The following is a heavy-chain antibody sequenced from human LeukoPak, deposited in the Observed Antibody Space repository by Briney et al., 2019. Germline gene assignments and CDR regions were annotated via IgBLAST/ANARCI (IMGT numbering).Heavy chain of an antibody. CDR3: ALSNEAFDSAGYFDY. CDR2: IYPNNSDS. J-gene: IGHJ4*02. Sequence: GESLKLSCKGSGYTFTNYWGGWVRQMPGKGLEWMGTIYPNNSDSRYNPSFRGQVTISVDRSITTPYLLWKSLKASDPAIYYCALSNEAFDSAGYFDYWGQGTLVTVSS. CDR1: GYTFTNYW. D-gene: IGHD3-22*01. V-gene: IGHV5-51*01.